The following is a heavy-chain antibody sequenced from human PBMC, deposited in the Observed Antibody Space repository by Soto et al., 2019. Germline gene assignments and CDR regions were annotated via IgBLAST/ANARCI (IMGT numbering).Heavy chain of an antibody. Sequence: QVQLVQSGADVKKPGASVKVSCKASGYTFTSYGISWVRQAPGQGLGWMGWISDYNGNTNYAQKLQGTVTITTDTYTSNAYMEPRSLRSDDTGVDYCAREDAPSFHWGQGTLVTVPP. D-gene: IGHD2-2*01. V-gene: IGHV1-18*01. CDR3: AREDAPSFH. CDR2: ISDYNGNT. CDR1: GYTFTSYG. J-gene: IGHJ4*02.